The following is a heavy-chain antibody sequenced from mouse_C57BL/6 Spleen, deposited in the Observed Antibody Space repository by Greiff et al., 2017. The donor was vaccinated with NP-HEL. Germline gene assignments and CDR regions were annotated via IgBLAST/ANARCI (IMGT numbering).Heavy chain of an antibody. J-gene: IGHJ3*01. CDR1: GFTFSDYG. V-gene: IGHV5-17*01. D-gene: IGHD2-12*01. CDR3: ARARREAWFAY. CDR2: ISSGSSTI. Sequence: EVQLVESGGGLVKPGGSLKLSCAASGFTFSDYGMHWVRQAPEKGLEWVAYISSGSSTIYYADTVKGRFTISRDNAKNTLFLQMTSLRSEDTAMYYCARARREAWFAYWGQGTLVTVSA.